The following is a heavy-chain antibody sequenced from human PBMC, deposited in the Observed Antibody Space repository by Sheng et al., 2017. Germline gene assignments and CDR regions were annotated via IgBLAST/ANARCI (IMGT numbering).Heavy chain of an antibody. CDR2: IIPILGIA. CDR1: GGTFSSYT. Sequence: QVQLVQSGAEVKKPGSSVKVSCKASGGTFSSYTISWVRQAPGQGLEWMGRIIPILGIANYAQKFQGRVTITADKSTSTAYMELSSLRSEDTAVYYCASPCSSTSCYSSYYFDYWGQGTLVTVSS. CDR3: ASPCSSTSCYSSYYFDY. V-gene: IGHV1-69*02. D-gene: IGHD2-2*01. J-gene: IGHJ4*02.